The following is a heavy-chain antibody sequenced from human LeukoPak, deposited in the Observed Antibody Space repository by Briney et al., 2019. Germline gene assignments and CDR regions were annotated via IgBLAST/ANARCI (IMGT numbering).Heavy chain of an antibody. CDR3: ASTLTFDN. V-gene: IGHV3-7*01. J-gene: IGHJ3*02. CDR1: GFTFRNYW. CDR2: IKEDGSDR. Sequence: PGGSLRLSCAASGFTFRNYWMTWVRQVPGKGLEWEASIKEDGSDRYNVDSVKGRFTISRDNAKNSLSLQMSSLRAEDTAVYYCASTLTFDNWGLGILVTVSS.